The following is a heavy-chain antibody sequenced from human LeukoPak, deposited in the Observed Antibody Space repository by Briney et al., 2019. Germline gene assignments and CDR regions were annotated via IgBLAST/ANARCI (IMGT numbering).Heavy chain of an antibody. D-gene: IGHD4-17*01. V-gene: IGHV3-23*01. J-gene: IGHJ4*02. CDR1: GFTFSSYA. Sequence: GGSLRLSCAASGFTFSSYAMSWVRQAPGKGLEWVSAISGSGGSTYYADSVKGRFTISRDNAKNSLYLQMNSLRAEDTAVYYCARDFTVTTVVDYWGQGTLVTVSS. CDR3: ARDFTVTTVVDY. CDR2: ISGSGGST.